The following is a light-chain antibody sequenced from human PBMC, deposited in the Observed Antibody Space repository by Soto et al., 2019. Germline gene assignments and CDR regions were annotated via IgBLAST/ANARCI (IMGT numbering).Light chain of an antibody. CDR3: QQLNNYPPT. V-gene: IGKV1-9*01. J-gene: IGKJ5*01. CDR2: GAS. Sequence: IQLTQSPSSLAGSVGDRVTVTCRASQGIFSHLAWYQQKPGKAPELLIYGASTLQSGVPSRFSGRGSGKEFTLTISNLQAEDVATYFCQQLNNYPPTFGQGTRLEIK. CDR1: QGIFSH.